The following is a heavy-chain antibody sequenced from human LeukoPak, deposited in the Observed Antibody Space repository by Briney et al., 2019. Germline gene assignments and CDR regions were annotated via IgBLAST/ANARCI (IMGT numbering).Heavy chain of an antibody. CDR2: ISSSSSYI. CDR1: GFTFSSYS. J-gene: IGHJ4*02. V-gene: IGHV3-21*01. Sequence: GGSLRLSCAASGFTFSSYSMNWVRQAPGKGLEWVSSISSSSSYIYYADSVKGRFTISRDNAKNSLYLQMNSLRADDTAVYYCASLGSGGYFDYWGQGTLVTVSS. D-gene: IGHD1-1*01. CDR3: ASLGSGGYFDY.